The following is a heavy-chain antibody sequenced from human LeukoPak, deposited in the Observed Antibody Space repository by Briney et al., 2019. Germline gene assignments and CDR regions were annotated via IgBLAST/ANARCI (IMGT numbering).Heavy chain of an antibody. Sequence: SETLSLTCTVSGYSISSGYYWGWIRQPPGKGLEWIGSIYHSGSTYYNPSLKSRVTISVDTSKNQFSLKLSSVTAADTAVYYCARERSGYSLFDYWGQGTLVIVSS. D-gene: IGHD3-22*01. CDR3: ARERSGYSLFDY. CDR1: GYSISSGYY. V-gene: IGHV4-38-2*02. J-gene: IGHJ4*02. CDR2: IYHSGST.